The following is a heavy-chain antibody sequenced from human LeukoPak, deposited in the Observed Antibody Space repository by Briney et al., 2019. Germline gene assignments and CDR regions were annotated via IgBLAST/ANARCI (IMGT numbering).Heavy chain of an antibody. J-gene: IGHJ4*02. CDR1: GFTFSSYS. Sequence: PGRSLRLSCAASGFTFSSYSMNWVRQAPGKGLEWVGRARNKDNNYATEYAASVKGRFTISRDDSKNSLYLQMNSLKTEDTAVYYCARVDSGSYTGFDYWGQGTLVTVSS. CDR3: ARVDSGSYTGFDY. D-gene: IGHD1-26*01. CDR2: ARNKDNNYAT. V-gene: IGHV3-72*01.